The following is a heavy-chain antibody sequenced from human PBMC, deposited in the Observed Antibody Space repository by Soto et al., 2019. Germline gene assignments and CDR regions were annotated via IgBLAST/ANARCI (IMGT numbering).Heavy chain of an antibody. CDR1: GGSISSSSYY. V-gene: IGHV4-39*01. D-gene: IGHD3-10*01. CDR3: ARQRITMVRGPLGEMDV. J-gene: IGHJ6*04. Sequence: QLQLQESGPGLVKPSETLSLTCTVSGGSISSSSYYWGWIRQPPGKGLEWIGSIYYSGSTYYNPSLKSRVTISVDTSKNQFSLKRSSVTAADTAVYYCARQRITMVRGPLGEMDVWGKGTTVTVSS. CDR2: IYYSGST.